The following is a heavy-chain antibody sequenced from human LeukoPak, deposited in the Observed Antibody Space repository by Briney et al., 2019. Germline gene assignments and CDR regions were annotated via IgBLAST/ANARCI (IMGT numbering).Heavy chain of an antibody. J-gene: IGHJ6*02. D-gene: IGHD6-13*01. Sequence: SQTLSLTCAISGDSVSSNSAAWNWIRQSPSRGLEWLGRTYYRSKWYNDYAVSVKSRITINPDTSKNQFSLQLNSVTPEDTAVYYCARLRVSGSWEPWGYYYGMDVWGQGTTVTVSS. V-gene: IGHV6-1*01. CDR1: GDSVSSNSAA. CDR2: TYYRSKWYN. CDR3: ARLRVSGSWEPWGYYYGMDV.